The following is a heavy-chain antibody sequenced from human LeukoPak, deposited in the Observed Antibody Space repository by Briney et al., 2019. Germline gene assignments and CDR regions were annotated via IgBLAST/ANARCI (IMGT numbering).Heavy chain of an antibody. CDR1: GFTFSDYS. CDR3: AEGAASKAY. D-gene: IGHD2-15*01. CDR2: IDSSSTYI. J-gene: IGHJ4*02. V-gene: IGHV3-21*01. Sequence: GGSLRLSCAASGFTFSDYSMNWVRQAPGKGLEWVSCIDSSSTYIYYADSEKGRFTISRDNAKNSVYLQMNSLRAEDTAVYYCAEGAASKAYWGQGTLVTVSS.